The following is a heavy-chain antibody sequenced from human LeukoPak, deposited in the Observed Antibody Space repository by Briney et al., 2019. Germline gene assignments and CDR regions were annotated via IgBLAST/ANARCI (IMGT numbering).Heavy chain of an antibody. CDR2: IYYRRST. CDR3: ARAQQWLSYYYYYMDV. Sequence: SETLSLTCTVYGGSISSSSYYWGWIRQPPGKGLEWIGSIYYRRSTYYIPSLKSRVTISVDTSKNQFSLKLSSVTAADTAVYYCARAQQWLSYYYYYMDVWGKGTTVTVSS. V-gene: IGHV4-39*07. CDR1: GGSISSSSYY. D-gene: IGHD6-19*01. J-gene: IGHJ6*03.